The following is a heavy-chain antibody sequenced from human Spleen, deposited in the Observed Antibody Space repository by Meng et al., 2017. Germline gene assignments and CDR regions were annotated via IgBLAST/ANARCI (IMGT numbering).Heavy chain of an antibody. Sequence: EVHLVEAGGGLVQPGGSLSLSCAASGFAFSSYVMSWVRQAPGKGMEWVSAITGSGGSTYYADSVKGRFTISRDNSKNTLYLQMNSLRAEDTAVYYCANLGYSYGNDYWGQGTLVTVSS. D-gene: IGHD5-18*01. CDR3: ANLGYSYGNDY. CDR1: GFAFSSYV. CDR2: ITGSGGST. V-gene: IGHV3-23*04. J-gene: IGHJ4*02.